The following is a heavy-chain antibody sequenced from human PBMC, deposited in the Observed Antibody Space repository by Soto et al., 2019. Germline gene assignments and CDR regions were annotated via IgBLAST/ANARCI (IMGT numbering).Heavy chain of an antibody. CDR3: ARLQAAAGANVLTFDS. V-gene: IGHV5-10-1*01. CDR1: GYSFTSYW. J-gene: IGHJ4*02. D-gene: IGHD6-13*01. CDR2: IDPSDSYT. Sequence: VQLVQSGAEVKKPGESLRISCKGSGYSFTSYWISWVRQMPGKGLEWMGRIDPSDSYTNYSPSIQGHVTISADKPISTAYLQWSSLKASDTAMYYCARLQAAAGANVLTFDSWGQGTLVTVSS.